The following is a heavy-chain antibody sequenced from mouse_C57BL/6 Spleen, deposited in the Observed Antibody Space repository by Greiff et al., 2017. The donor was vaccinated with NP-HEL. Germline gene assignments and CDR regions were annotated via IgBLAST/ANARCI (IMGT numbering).Heavy chain of an antibody. J-gene: IGHJ1*03. D-gene: IGHD2-2*01. CDR3: ARGSYYGYDNWYFDV. CDR2: ILPGSGST. Sequence: VQLQESGAELMKPGASVKLSCKATGYTFPGYWIEWVKQRPGHGLEWIGEILPGSGSTNYNEKFKGKATFTADTSSNTAYMQLSSLTTEDSAIYYCARGSYYGYDNWYFDVWGTGTTVTVSS. CDR1: GYTFPGYW. V-gene: IGHV1-9*01.